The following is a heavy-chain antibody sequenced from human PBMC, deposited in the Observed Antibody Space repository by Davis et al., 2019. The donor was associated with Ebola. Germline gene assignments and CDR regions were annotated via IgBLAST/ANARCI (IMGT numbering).Heavy chain of an antibody. D-gene: IGHD6-13*01. CDR1: GGSFSGYY. CDR2: INHSGST. V-gene: IGHV4-34*01. J-gene: IGHJ4*02. Sequence: SETLSLTCAVYGGSFSGYYWSWIRQPPGKGLEWIGEINHSGSTNYNPSLKSRVTISVDTSKNQFSLKLSSVTAADTAVYYCARGSPKYSSSRYYFDYWGQGTLVTVSS. CDR3: ARGSPKYSSSRYYFDY.